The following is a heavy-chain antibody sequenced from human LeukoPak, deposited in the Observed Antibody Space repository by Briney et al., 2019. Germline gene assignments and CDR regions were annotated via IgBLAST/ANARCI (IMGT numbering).Heavy chain of an antibody. Sequence: ASVKVSCKASGYTFTSYYMHWVRQAPGQGLEWIGIINPSGGSTSYAQKFQGRVTMTRDTSTSTVCMELSSLRSEDTAVYYCARHVVTMVRGVMAYYFDYWGQGTLVTVSS. CDR2: INPSGGST. CDR3: ARHVVTMVRGVMAYYFDY. V-gene: IGHV1-46*01. J-gene: IGHJ4*02. D-gene: IGHD3-10*01. CDR1: GYTFTSYY.